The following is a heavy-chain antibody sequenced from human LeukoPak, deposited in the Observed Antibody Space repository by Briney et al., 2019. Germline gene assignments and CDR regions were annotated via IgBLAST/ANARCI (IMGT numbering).Heavy chain of an antibody. CDR2: LSYDGSNK. D-gene: IGHD3-10*01. Sequence: PGRSLRLSCAASGFTFSSYAMHWVRQAPGKGLEWVAVLSYDGSNKYYADSVKGRFTISRDNSKNTLYLQMNSLRAEDTAVYYCARDSDGSGRFDYWGQGTLVTVSS. V-gene: IGHV3-30*04. CDR3: ARDSDGSGRFDY. CDR1: GFTFSSYA. J-gene: IGHJ4*02.